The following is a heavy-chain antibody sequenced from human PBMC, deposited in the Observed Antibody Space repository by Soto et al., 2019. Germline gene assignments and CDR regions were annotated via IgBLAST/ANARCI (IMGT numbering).Heavy chain of an antibody. CDR3: AKITRGHAFDI. Sequence: SETLSLTCFVSGGSISNYYWSWIRQPPGKGLEWIGYIYSSGSTNCNPSLKSRVAISADTSKNQFSLKLSSLTAADTAVYYCAKITRGHAFDIWGQGTMVAVSS. J-gene: IGHJ3*02. CDR2: IYSSGST. CDR1: GGSISNYY. V-gene: IGHV4-59*08.